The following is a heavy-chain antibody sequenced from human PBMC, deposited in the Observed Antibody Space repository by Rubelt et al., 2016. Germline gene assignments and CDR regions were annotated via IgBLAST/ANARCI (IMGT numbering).Heavy chain of an antibody. CDR1: GFTFSNAW. V-gene: IGHV3-15*01. CDR3: TTDRYYYDSSGFPWFDP. J-gene: IGHJ5*02. D-gene: IGHD3-22*01. CDR2: IKSKTDGGTT. Sequence: SLRLSCAASGFTFSNAWMSWVRQAPGKGLEWVGRIKSKTDGGTTDYAAPVKGRFTISRDDSKNTLYLQMNSLKTEDTAVYYCTTDRYYYDSSGFPWFDPWGLGTLVTVSS.